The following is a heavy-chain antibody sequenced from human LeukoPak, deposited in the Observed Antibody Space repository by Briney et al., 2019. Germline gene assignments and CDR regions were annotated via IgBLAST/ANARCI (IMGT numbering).Heavy chain of an antibody. V-gene: IGHV3-72*01. D-gene: IGHD2-21*02. CDR2: TRNKANSYTT. CDR1: GFTFSSYS. CDR3: ATTSAYCGGDCYWRGYYFDY. Sequence: GGSLRLSCAASGFTFSSYSMNWVRQAPGKGLEWVGRTRNKANSYTTEYAASVKGRFTISRDDSKNSLYLQMNSLKTEDTAVYYCATTSAYCGGDCYWRGYYFDYWGQGTLVTVSS. J-gene: IGHJ4*02.